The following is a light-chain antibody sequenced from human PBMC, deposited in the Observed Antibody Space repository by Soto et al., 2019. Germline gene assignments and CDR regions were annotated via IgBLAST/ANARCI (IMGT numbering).Light chain of an antibody. CDR1: QSISSW. CDR3: QQYNSYST. Sequence: QMTQSPSTLSASVGDRVTITCRASQSISSWLAWYQQKPGKAPKLLIYKASSLESGVPSRFSGSGSGTEFTLTISSLQPDDFATYYCQQYNSYSTFGQGTKVDIK. V-gene: IGKV1-5*03. J-gene: IGKJ1*01. CDR2: KAS.